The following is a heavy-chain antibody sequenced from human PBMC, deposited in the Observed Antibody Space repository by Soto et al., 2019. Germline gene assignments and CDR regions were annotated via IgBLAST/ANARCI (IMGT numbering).Heavy chain of an antibody. CDR1: GFTFSDHY. D-gene: IGHD5-18*01. CDR3: ARGRYGYSYGFYYYYGMDV. J-gene: IGHJ6*02. V-gene: IGHV3-72*01. Sequence: GGSLRLSCAASGFTFSDHYMDWVRQAPGKGLEWVGRTRNKANSYTTEYAASVKGRFTISRDDSKNSLYLQMNSLKTEDTAVYYCARGRYGYSYGFYYYYGMDVWGQGTTVTVS. CDR2: TRNKANSYTT.